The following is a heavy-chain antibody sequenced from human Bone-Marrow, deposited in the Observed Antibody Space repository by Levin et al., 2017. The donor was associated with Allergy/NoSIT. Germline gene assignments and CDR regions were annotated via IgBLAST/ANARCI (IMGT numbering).Heavy chain of an antibody. J-gene: IGHJ4*02. Sequence: AGGSLRLSCAASGFTFSSYAMSWVRQAPGKGLEWVSAISGSGGSTYYADSVKGRFTISRDNSKNTLYLQMNSLRAEDTAVYYCAKDWGYCGGDCSADWGQGTLVTVSS. CDR2: ISGSGGST. CDR1: GFTFSSYA. CDR3: AKDWGYCGGDCSAD. V-gene: IGHV3-23*01. D-gene: IGHD2-21*01.